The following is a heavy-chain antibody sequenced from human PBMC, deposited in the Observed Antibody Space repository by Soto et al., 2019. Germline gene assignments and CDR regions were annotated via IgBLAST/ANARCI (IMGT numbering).Heavy chain of an antibody. CDR2: ISGSGATT. Sequence: AGGSLRLSCSASGFTFSTYGMSWVRQAPGKGLEWVPAISGSGATTYHADSVKGRFTISRDNSRNTLYLQMNGLRAEDTALYYCAKWRSSWTNYYYYYGMDVWGQGTTVTVSS. CDR3: AKWRSSWTNYYYYYGMDV. V-gene: IGHV3-23*01. J-gene: IGHJ6*02. D-gene: IGHD6-13*01. CDR1: GFTFSTYG.